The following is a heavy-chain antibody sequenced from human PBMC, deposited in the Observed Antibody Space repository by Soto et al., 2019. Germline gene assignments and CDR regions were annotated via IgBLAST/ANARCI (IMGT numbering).Heavy chain of an antibody. V-gene: IGHV1-8*01. D-gene: IGHD2-21*01. CDR1: GYTFATYD. Sequence: QVQLVQSGAEVKTPGASVKVSCKASGYTFATYDINWVRQAPGQGLEWMGWMNPNSGNTGYAQKFQGRLTMTGDTALRIAHRELSSLRNEDTAVYYCARSDGYIFNWLDSWGHGTLVTVSA. CDR3: ARSDGYIFNWLDS. J-gene: IGHJ5*01. CDR2: MNPNSGNT.